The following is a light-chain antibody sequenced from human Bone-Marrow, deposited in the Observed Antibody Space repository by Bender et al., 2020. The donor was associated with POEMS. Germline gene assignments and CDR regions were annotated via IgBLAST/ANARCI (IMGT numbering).Light chain of an antibody. CDR2: SNN. V-gene: IGLV1-44*01. J-gene: IGLJ3*02. Sequence: SVLTQPPSASGTPGQRVTVSCSGSSSNIGSDSVNWYQQVPGTAPRLLIYSNNERPSGVADRFSGSKSGTSASLAISGLQSGDEADYYCAAWDDGLNGWVFGGGTKLTVL. CDR3: AAWDDGLNGWV. CDR1: SSNIGSDS.